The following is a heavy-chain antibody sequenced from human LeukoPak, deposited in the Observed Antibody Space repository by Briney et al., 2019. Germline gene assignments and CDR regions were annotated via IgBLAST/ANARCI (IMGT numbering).Heavy chain of an antibody. J-gene: IGHJ4*02. Sequence: HPSETLSLTCTASGGSISSSGYYWGWIRQPPGKGLEWIASINYSGTTYYNPSLKSRVTISEDRSKNQFSLKLSSVTAADTAVYYCARLRGGRWLLEYWGQGTLVTVSS. CDR1: GGSISSSGYY. CDR3: ARLRGGRWLLEY. V-gene: IGHV4-39*01. D-gene: IGHD5-24*01. CDR2: INYSGTT.